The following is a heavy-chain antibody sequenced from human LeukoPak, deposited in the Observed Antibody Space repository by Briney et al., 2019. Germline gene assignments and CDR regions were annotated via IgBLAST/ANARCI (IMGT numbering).Heavy chain of an antibody. D-gene: IGHD1-1*01. Sequence: QTGGSLRLSCAASGFTFSSYVMSWVRQAPGKGLEWVSAIRGSGGKTYYADSVKGWFTISRDNSKNTLYLQMNSLRADDTAVYFCANWKTRPDYFYAVDVWGQGTTVTVSS. CDR2: IRGSGGKT. CDR3: ANWKTRPDYFYAVDV. V-gene: IGHV3-23*01. CDR1: GFTFSSYV. J-gene: IGHJ6*02.